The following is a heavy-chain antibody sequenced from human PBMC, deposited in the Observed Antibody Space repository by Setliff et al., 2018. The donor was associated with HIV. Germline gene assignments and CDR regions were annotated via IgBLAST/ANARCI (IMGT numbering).Heavy chain of an antibody. D-gene: IGHD6-13*01. CDR1: GFTFSSYG. CDR3: AKGRYSSSWYYFDY. J-gene: IGHJ4*02. CDR2: ISGSGGST. V-gene: IGHV3-23*01. Sequence: PGGSLRLSCAASGFTFSSYGMHWVRQAPGKGLEWVSAISGSGGSTYYADSVKGRFTISRDNAKNSLYLQMNSLRAEDMALYYCAKGRYSSSWYYFDYWGQGALVTVSS.